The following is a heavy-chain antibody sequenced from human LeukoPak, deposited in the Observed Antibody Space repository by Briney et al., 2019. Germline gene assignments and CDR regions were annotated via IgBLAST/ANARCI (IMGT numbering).Heavy chain of an antibody. Sequence: SETLSLTCTVSGGSISSSSYYWGWIRQPPGKGLEWIGSIYYSGSTYYNPSLKSRVTISVDRSKNQFSLKLSSVTAADTAVYYCAREGQYYGMDVWGQGTTVTVSS. CDR1: GGSISSSSYY. CDR3: AREGQYYGMDV. J-gene: IGHJ6*02. CDR2: IYYSGST. V-gene: IGHV4-39*07.